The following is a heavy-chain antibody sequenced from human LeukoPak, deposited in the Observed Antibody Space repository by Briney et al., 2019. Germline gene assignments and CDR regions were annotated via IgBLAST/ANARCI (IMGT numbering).Heavy chain of an antibody. CDR3: ARDGYSYGEAFDY. J-gene: IGHJ4*02. D-gene: IGHD5-18*01. Sequence: PSETLSLTCTVSGGSISSGGYYWSWIRQHPGKGLGWIGYIYYSGSTYYNPSLKSRVTISVDTSKNQFSLKLSSVTAADTAVYYCARDGYSYGEAFDYWGQGTLVTVSS. CDR2: IYYSGST. CDR1: GGSISSGGYY. V-gene: IGHV4-31*03.